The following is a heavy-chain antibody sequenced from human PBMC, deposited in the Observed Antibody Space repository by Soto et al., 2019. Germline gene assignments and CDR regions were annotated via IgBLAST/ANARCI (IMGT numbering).Heavy chain of an antibody. Sequence: SETLSLTCTVSGGSISSGDYYWSWIRQPPGKGLEWIGYIYHSGSTYYNPSLKSRVTISVDRSKNQFSLKLSSVTAADTAVYYCAGGPGIAAAGTPGSHYSYYYGMDAWGQGTTVTVSS. CDR3: AGGPGIAAAGTPGSHYSYYYGMDA. D-gene: IGHD6-13*01. CDR1: GGSISSGDYY. V-gene: IGHV4-30-4*01. J-gene: IGHJ6*02. CDR2: IYHSGST.